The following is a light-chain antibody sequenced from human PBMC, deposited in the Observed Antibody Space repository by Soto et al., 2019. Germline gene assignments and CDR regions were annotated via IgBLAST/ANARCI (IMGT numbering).Light chain of an antibody. V-gene: IGKV1-39*01. CDR2: AEA. CDR1: QSISRN. Sequence: DVPMTQSPSSLSASVGDRVTITCRAIQSISRNLNWYQHKQGKAPKRLIYAEASLQNGVPSRFSGGGSGTEFTLSIISLQAEDFGTYYCQQSYSSASITFGQGTRLEIK. J-gene: IGKJ5*01. CDR3: QQSYSSASIT.